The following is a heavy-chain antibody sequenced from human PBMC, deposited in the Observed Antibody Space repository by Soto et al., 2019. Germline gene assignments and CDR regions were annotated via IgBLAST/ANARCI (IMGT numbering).Heavy chain of an antibody. CDR2: ISAYNGNT. Sequence: QVQLVQSGAEVKKPGASVKVSCKASGYTFTSYGISWVRQAPGQGLEWMGWISAYNGNTNYAQKFQGRVTMTRDTSISTAYMELSRLRSDDTAVYYCARDRITMVRAVIITDAFDIWGQGTMVTVSS. D-gene: IGHD3-10*01. CDR3: ARDRITMVRAVIITDAFDI. J-gene: IGHJ3*02. V-gene: IGHV1-18*04. CDR1: GYTFTSYG.